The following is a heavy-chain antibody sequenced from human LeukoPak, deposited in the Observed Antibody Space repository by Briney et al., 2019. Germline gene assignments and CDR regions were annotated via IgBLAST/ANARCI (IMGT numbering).Heavy chain of an antibody. D-gene: IGHD2-15*01. CDR1: GFAFSDFW. CDR2: IRHDGNAK. J-gene: IGHJ4*02. Sequence: GGSLRLSCAASGFAFSDFWLSWVRQAPGKGLEWVADIRHDGNAKNYVPSVRGRFTISRDNAKNSLYLQMNSLTVEDTAVYYCATSHDSAGNDWGQGTLVTVSS. V-gene: IGHV3-7*01. CDR3: ATSHDSAGND.